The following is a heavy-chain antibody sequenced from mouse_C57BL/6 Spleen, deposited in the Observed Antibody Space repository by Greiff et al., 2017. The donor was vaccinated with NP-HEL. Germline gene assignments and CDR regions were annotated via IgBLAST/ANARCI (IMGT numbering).Heavy chain of an antibody. D-gene: IGHD1-1*01. J-gene: IGHJ3*01. Sequence: VQLQQPGAELVKPGASVKMSCKASGYTFTSYWITWVKQRPGQGLEWIGDIYPGSGSTNYNEKFKSKATLTVDTSSSTAYMQLSSLTSEDSAVYYCARCPFYGSSPAWFAYWGQGTLVTVSA. V-gene: IGHV1-55*01. CDR1: GYTFTSYW. CDR3: ARCPFYGSSPAWFAY. CDR2: IYPGSGST.